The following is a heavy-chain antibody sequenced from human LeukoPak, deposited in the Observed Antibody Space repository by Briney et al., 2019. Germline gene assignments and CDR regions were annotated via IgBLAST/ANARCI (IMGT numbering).Heavy chain of an antibody. V-gene: IGHV3-30*18. CDR1: GFTFSSYG. Sequence: PGGSLRLSCAAAGFTFSSYGMHWVRQAPGKGLEWVAVISYDGSNKYYADPVKGRFTIPRDNSKNTLYLQMNSLRAEDTAVYYCAKGGITMIVVVIVSEGYDYWGQGTLVTVSS. CDR2: ISYDGSNK. J-gene: IGHJ4*02. CDR3: AKGGITMIVVVIVSEGYDY. D-gene: IGHD3-22*01.